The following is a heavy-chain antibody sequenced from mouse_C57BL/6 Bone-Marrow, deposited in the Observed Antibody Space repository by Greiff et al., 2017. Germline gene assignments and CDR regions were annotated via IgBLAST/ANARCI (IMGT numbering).Heavy chain of an antibody. D-gene: IGHD1-1*01. V-gene: IGHV2-9-1*01. CDR1: GFSLTSYA. Sequence: VQLQESGPGLVAPSQSLSITCTVSGFSLTSYAISWVRQPPGKGLEWLGVIWTGGGTNYNSAHKSRLSISKDNSKGQVFLKMNSLQTDDTARDYCAGSYTTVVADYAMDYWGQGTSVTVSS. CDR3: AGSYTTVVADYAMDY. CDR2: IWTGGGT. J-gene: IGHJ4*01.